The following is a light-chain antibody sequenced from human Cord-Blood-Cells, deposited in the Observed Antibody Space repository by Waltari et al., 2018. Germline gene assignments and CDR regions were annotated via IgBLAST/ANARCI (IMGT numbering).Light chain of an antibody. J-gene: IGLJ3*02. CDR1: SSDVGSYNL. CDR2: EGS. Sequence: QSALTQPASVSGSTGQSLTISCTGTSSDVGSYNLVSWYQQHPGKAPKLMIFEGSKRPAGVSNRSSGFKSGNTASLTIAGLQAEDEADYYCCSYAGSSTWVFGGGTKLTVL. CDR3: CSYAGSSTWV. V-gene: IGLV2-23*01.